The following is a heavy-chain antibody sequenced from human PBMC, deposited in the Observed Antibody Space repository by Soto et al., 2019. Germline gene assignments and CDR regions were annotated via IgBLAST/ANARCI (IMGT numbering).Heavy chain of an antibody. D-gene: IGHD3-3*01. CDR1: GFTFDDYA. CDR2: ISWDGGTI. V-gene: IGHV3-9*01. Sequence: EVQLVESGGGLAQHGRSLRLSCATSGFTFDDYAMHWVRQAPGKGLEWVSGISWDGGTIGYVDSVKGRFTISTDNAKNSLFIEMNAERPEDTAICSCAKDLFQYDFWSGYQNWGQGTMVTVSS. CDR3: AKDLFQYDFWSGYQN. J-gene: IGHJ4*02.